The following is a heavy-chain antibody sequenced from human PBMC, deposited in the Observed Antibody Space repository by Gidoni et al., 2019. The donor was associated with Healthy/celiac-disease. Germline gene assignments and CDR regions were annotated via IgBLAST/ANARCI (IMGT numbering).Heavy chain of an antibody. V-gene: IGHV3-21*01. J-gene: IGHJ3*02. CDR1: GFTFSSYS. CDR2: ISSSSSYI. D-gene: IGHD1-1*01. CDR3: ARDLLWNPGAFDI. Sequence: EVQLVESGGGLVKPGGSLRLSCAASGFTFSSYSMNWVRQAPGKGLELVSSISSSSSYIYYADSVKGRFTISRDNAKNSLYLQMNSLRAEDTAVYYCARDLLWNPGAFDIWGQGTMVTVSS.